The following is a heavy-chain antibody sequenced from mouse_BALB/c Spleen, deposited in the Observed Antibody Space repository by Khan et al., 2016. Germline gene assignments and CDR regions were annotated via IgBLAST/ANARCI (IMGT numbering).Heavy chain of an antibody. V-gene: IGHV1S81*02. CDR3: ARSLYDYDADY. CDR2: INPSNGRT. Sequence: QVQLQQPGAELVKPGASVKLSCKAPGYTFTSYWMHWVKQRPGQGLEWIGEINPSNGRTNYNEKFKSKATLTVDKYSSTAYMQLSSLTSEDSAVYYCARSLYDYDADYWGQGTTLTVSS. CDR1: GYTFTSYW. J-gene: IGHJ2*01. D-gene: IGHD2-4*01.